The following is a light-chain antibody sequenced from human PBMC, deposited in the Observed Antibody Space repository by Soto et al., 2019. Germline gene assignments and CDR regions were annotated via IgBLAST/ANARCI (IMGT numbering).Light chain of an antibody. J-gene: IGLJ1*01. Sequence: QSVLTQPPSASGTPGQRVTISCSGSSSNIGSNTVNWYQQLPGTAPKLLIYSNNPRPSGVPDRFSGSKSGTSASLAISGLHSEDEADYYCAAWDDSLNGRFFGTGTKLTVL. CDR3: AAWDDSLNGRF. V-gene: IGLV1-44*01. CDR1: SSNIGSNT. CDR2: SNN.